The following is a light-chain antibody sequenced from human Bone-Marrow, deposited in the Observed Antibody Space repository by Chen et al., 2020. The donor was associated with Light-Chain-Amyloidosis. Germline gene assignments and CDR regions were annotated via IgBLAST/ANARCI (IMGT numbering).Light chain of an antibody. V-gene: IGLV3-25*03. J-gene: IGLJ2*01. CDR1: DLPTKY. CDR2: RDT. Sequence: SYDLTQPPSLPVSPGQPARITCSGDDLPTKYAYWYQQKPGQAPVLVIHRDTERPSGISERFSGSSSGTTATLTISGVQAEDEADYHCQSADSSGTYEVIFGGGTKLTVL. CDR3: QSADSSGTYEVI.